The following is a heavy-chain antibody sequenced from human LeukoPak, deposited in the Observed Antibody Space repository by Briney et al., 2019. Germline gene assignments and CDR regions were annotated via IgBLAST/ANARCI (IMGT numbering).Heavy chain of an antibody. CDR3: ARGRRDGYNLVRAFDI. J-gene: IGHJ3*02. CDR1: GGSISSGDYY. D-gene: IGHD5-24*01. CDR2: IYYSGST. V-gene: IGHV4-30-4*08. Sequence: SETLSLTCTVSGGSISSGDYYWSWIRQPPGKGLEWIGYIYYSGSTNYNPSLKSRVTISVDTSKNQFSLKLSSVTAADTAVYYCARGRRDGYNLVRAFDIWGQGTTVTVSS.